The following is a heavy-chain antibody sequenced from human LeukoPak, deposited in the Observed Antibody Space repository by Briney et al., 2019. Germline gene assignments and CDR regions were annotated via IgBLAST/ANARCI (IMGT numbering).Heavy chain of an antibody. D-gene: IGHD1-26*01. J-gene: IGHJ4*02. Sequence: GGSLRLSCAASGFTLSSYWMSWVRQAPGKGLECVANINEDGSEKYYVDSVKGRFTISRDNTKNSLYLQMNSLRAEDTAVYYCATTTHFEYWGQGILVTVSS. CDR1: GFTLSSYW. CDR2: INEDGSEK. V-gene: IGHV3-7*01. CDR3: ATTTHFEY.